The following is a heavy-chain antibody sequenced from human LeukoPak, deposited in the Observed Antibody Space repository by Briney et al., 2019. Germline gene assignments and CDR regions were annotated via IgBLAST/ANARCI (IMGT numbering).Heavy chain of an antibody. Sequence: PGGTLRLSCAASGFTFSSYGMSWVRQAPGKGLEWVSAISGSGGSTYYADSVKGRFTISRDNSKNTLYLQMNSLRAEDTAVYYCAEGPGYFDYWGQGTLVTVSS. CDR1: GFTFSSYG. V-gene: IGHV3-23*01. CDR2: ISGSGGST. J-gene: IGHJ4*02. CDR3: AEGPGYFDY.